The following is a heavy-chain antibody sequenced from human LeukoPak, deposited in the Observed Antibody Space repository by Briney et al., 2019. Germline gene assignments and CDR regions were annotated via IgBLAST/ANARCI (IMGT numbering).Heavy chain of an antibody. CDR2: ISGSGGST. J-gene: IGHJ5*02. Sequence: GGSLRLSCAASGFTFSSYAMSWVRQAPGKGLEWVSAISGSGGSTYYADSVKGRFTISRDNSKNTLYLQMNSLGAEDTAVYYCAREYNWNDVTWFDPWGQGTLVTVSS. D-gene: IGHD1-1*01. V-gene: IGHV3-23*01. CDR3: AREYNWNDVTWFDP. CDR1: GFTFSSYA.